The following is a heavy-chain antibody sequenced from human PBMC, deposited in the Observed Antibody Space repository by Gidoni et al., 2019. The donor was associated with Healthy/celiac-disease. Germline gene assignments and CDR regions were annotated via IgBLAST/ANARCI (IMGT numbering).Heavy chain of an antibody. CDR1: GGSLSSGSYY. CDR3: ARWYSSGWYGFDY. V-gene: IGHV4-61*02. Sequence: QVQLQESGPGLVKPSQTLSLTCTVAGGSLSSGSYYWSWIRQPAGKGLEWIGRIYTSGSTNYNPSLKSRVTISVDTSKNQFSLKLSSVTAADTAVYYCARWYSSGWYGFDYWGQGTLVTVSS. D-gene: IGHD6-19*01. J-gene: IGHJ4*02. CDR2: IYTSGST.